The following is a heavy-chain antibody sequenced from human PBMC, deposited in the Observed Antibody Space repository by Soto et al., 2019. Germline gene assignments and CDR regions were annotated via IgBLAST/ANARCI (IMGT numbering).Heavy chain of an antibody. Sequence: ASVKVSCKASGYTFTSYAMHWVRQAPGQRLEWMGWINAGNGNTKYSQKFQGRVTITRDTSASTAYMELSSLRSEDTVVYYFASTEITKDFWSGYWSQDYYYGMDVWGQGTTVTVSS. CDR3: ASTEITKDFWSGYWSQDYYYGMDV. D-gene: IGHD3-3*01. V-gene: IGHV1-3*01. CDR1: GYTFTSYA. J-gene: IGHJ6*02. CDR2: INAGNGNT.